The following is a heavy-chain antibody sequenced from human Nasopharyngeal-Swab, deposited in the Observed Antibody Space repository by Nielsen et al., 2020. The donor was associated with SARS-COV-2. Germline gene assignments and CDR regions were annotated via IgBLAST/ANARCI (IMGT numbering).Heavy chain of an antibody. V-gene: IGHV3-21*01. Sequence: GESLKISCAASGFTFSSYSMNWVRQAPGKGLEWVSSISSSSSYIYYADSVKGRFTISRDNAKNSLYLQMNSLRAEDTAVYHCARDLSDDILTGYYYFDYWGQGTLVTVSS. CDR2: ISSSSSYI. J-gene: IGHJ4*02. CDR3: ARDLSDDILTGYYYFDY. CDR1: GFTFSSYS. D-gene: IGHD3-9*01.